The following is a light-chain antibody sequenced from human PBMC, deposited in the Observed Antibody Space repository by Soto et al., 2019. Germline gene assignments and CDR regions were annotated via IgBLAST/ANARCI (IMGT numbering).Light chain of an antibody. Sequence: QSVLTQPPSVSGAPGQRVTISCTGSSSNIGAGYDVHWYQQLPGTAPKLLIYSNTNRPSGVPDRFSGSMSGTSASLAIIGLQAEDEADYYCQSYDTSLSDSVFGGGTKLDRP. CDR1: SSNIGAGYD. CDR3: QSYDTSLSDSV. V-gene: IGLV1-40*01. J-gene: IGLJ2*01. CDR2: SNT.